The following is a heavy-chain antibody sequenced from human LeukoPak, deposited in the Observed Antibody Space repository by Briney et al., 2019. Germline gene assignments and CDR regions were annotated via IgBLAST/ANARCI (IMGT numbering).Heavy chain of an antibody. V-gene: IGHV3-48*01. CDR1: GFTFSSYA. CDR2: ISSSSNSI. J-gene: IGHJ4*02. CDR3: ASTPSSMIDY. D-gene: IGHD6-6*01. Sequence: PGGSLRLSCAASGFTFSSYAMNWVRQAPGKGLEWVSYISSSSNSIYYADSVTGRFTITRDNAKNSLYLQMNSLRAEDTAVYYCASTPSSMIDYWGQGTLVTVSS.